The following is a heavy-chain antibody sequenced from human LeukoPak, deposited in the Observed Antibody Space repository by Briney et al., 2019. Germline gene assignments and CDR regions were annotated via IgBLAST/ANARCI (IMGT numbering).Heavy chain of an antibody. CDR3: AKNKGAGSHYYYHMNV. V-gene: IGHV3-23*01. D-gene: IGHD1-26*01. Sequence: GGSLRLSCAASGFTFRSNTMSWVRQAPGRGLEWVSVISGSGSSTYYADSVKGRFTISRDNSKNTLYLQLNSLRVEDTAVYYCAKNKGAGSHYYYHMNVWGKGTTVTVSS. CDR1: GFTFRSNT. CDR2: ISGSGSST. J-gene: IGHJ6*03.